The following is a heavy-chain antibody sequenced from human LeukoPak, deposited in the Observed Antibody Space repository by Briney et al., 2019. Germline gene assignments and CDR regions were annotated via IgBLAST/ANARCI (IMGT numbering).Heavy chain of an antibody. CDR3: ARGPMVRTNLFDY. Sequence: PGGSLRLSCEASGFTFNTYSMNWARQAPGKGLEWVSSIDSSGGYMFYADSVKGRFTISRDNSKNTLYLQMNSLRAEDTAVYYCARGPMVRTNLFDYWGQGTLVTVSS. CDR1: GFTFNTYS. CDR2: IDSSGGYM. V-gene: IGHV3-21*01. J-gene: IGHJ4*02. D-gene: IGHD3-10*01.